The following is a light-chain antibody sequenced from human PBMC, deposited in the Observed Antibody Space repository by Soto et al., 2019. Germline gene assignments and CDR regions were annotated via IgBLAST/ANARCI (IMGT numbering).Light chain of an antibody. CDR2: GAF. CDR3: QHYVRLPPACT. Sequence: EIVLTQSPGSLSLSPGERATLSCRASQSFTSNFLAWYQQKPGQAPRLLLYGAFSRATGIPDRFSGSGSGTDFTLTISRLEPDDFAVYYCQHYVRLPPACTFGQGTKVEIK. CDR1: QSFTSNF. J-gene: IGKJ1*01. V-gene: IGKV3-20*01.